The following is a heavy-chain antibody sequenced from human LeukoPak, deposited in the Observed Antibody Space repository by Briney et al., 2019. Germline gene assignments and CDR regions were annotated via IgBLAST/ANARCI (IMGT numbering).Heavy chain of an antibody. CDR3: VRAPLYFYDSSGYPLLNAFDI. Sequence: GGSLRLSCAASGVTFDDYGMSWVRQAPGKGLEWVSGINWNGGSTGYADSVKGRFTISRDNAKNSLFLQMDSLRAEDTALYYCVRAPLYFYDSSGYPLLNAFDIWGQGTMVTVSS. D-gene: IGHD3-22*01. CDR2: INWNGGST. V-gene: IGHV3-20*04. J-gene: IGHJ3*02. CDR1: GVTFDDYG.